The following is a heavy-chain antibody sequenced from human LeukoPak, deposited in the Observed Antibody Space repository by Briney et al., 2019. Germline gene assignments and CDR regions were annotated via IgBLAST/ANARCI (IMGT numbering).Heavy chain of an antibody. Sequence: GASLRLSCAASGLTFGYYGMSWVRQASGMGLECVSAINLNGGSTVYADSVKGRFTISRDNAKNSLYLQMNSLRAEDTALYYCARGEGGGDFWSGILGRDYYYYYYMDVWGKGTTVTVSS. V-gene: IGHV3-20*04. J-gene: IGHJ6*03. CDR2: INLNGGST. CDR3: ARGEGGGDFWSGILGRDYYYYYYMDV. CDR1: GLTFGYYG. D-gene: IGHD3-3*01.